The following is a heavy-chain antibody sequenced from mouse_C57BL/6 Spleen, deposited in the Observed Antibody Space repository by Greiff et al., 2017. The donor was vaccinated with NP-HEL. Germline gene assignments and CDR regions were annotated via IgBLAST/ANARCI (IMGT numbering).Heavy chain of an antibody. Sequence: VQLQQSGPELVKPGASVKISCKASGYSFTGYYMHWVKQSHGNILDWIGYIYPYNGVSSYNQKFKGKATLTVDKSSSTAYMELRSLTSEDSAVYYCARSGGTTVVAGGYFNVRGTGTTVTVSS. V-gene: IGHV1-31*01. D-gene: IGHD1-1*01. CDR3: ARSGGTTVVAGGYFNV. CDR2: IYPYNGVS. CDR1: GYSFTGYY. J-gene: IGHJ1*03.